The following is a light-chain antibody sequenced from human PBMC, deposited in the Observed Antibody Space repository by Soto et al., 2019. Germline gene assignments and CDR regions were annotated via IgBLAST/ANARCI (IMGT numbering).Light chain of an antibody. V-gene: IGLV7-46*01. CDR3: CLYVGATTYV. Sequence: QAVVTQEPSLTVSPGGTVTLTCGSSTGAATSGHYPYWFQQKPGQAPRTLIYDTSNKHSWTPARFSGSLLGGKAALTLSGAQPEDEAEYYCCLYVGATTYVFGTGTKSPS. J-gene: IGLJ1*01. CDR1: TGAATSGHY. CDR2: DTS.